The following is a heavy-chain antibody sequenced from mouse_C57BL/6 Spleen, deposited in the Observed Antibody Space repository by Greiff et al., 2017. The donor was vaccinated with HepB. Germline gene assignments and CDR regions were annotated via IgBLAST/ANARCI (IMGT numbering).Heavy chain of an antibody. Sequence: EVKLQESGPVLVKPGASVKMSCKASGYTFTDYYMNWVKQSHGKSLEWIGVINPYNGGTSYNQKFKGKATLTVDKSSSTAYMELNSLTSEDSAVYYCAREGGGSSYDYAMDYWGQGTSVTVSS. CDR3: AREGGGSSYDYAMDY. CDR2: INPYNGGT. J-gene: IGHJ4*01. V-gene: IGHV1-19*01. CDR1: GYTFTDYY. D-gene: IGHD1-1*01.